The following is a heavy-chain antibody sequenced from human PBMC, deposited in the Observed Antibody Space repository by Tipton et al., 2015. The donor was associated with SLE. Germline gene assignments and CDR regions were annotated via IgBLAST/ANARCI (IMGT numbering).Heavy chain of an antibody. D-gene: IGHD1-26*01. J-gene: IGHJ4*02. Sequence: TLSLTCTVSSGSISSYYWSWIRQPPGKGLEWIGYIYYSGSTNYNPSLKSRITISVDTSKNQFSLKLSSVTAADTAVYYCARVDELLFDYWGQGTLVTVSS. CDR1: SGSISSYY. CDR3: ARVDELLFDY. V-gene: IGHV4-59*01. CDR2: IYYSGST.